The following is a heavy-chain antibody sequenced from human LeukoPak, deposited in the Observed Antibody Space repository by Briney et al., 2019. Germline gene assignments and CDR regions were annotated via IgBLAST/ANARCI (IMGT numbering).Heavy chain of an antibody. J-gene: IGHJ4*02. D-gene: IGHD2-21*02. Sequence: SQTLSLTCAISEDSVSSNSAAWNWIRQSPSRGLEWLGRTYYRSKWYNDYAVSVKSRITINPDTSKNQFSLQLNSVTPEDTAVYYCARVYVVTATSADYFDYWGQGTLVTVSS. V-gene: IGHV6-1*01. CDR2: TYYRSKWYN. CDR1: EDSVSSNSAA. CDR3: ARVYVVTATSADYFDY.